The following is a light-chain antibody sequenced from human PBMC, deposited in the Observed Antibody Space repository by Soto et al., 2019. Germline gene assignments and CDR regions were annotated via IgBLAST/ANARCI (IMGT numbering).Light chain of an antibody. CDR2: KNN. V-gene: IGLV1-47*01. Sequence: QSVLTQPPSASGTPGQRVTISCSGSRSNIGSNYVYWYQQLPGTAPKLLIYKNNQRPSGVPDRFSGSKSGTSASLAISGLRSEDEADYYCAVWDDSLSGRVFGGGTKLTVL. J-gene: IGLJ3*02. CDR3: AVWDDSLSGRV. CDR1: RSNIGSNY.